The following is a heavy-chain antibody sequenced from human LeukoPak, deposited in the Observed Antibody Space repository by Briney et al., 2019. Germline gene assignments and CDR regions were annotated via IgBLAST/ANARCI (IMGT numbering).Heavy chain of an antibody. J-gene: IGHJ4*02. Sequence: SETLSLTCTVSGGSISSGDYYWSWIRQPPGKGLEWIGYIYYSGSTYYNPSLKRRVTISVDTSKNQFSLKLSSVTAADTAVYYCASSRRSARLQFDYWGQGILVTVSS. D-gene: IGHD4-11*01. CDR1: GGSISSGDYY. V-gene: IGHV4-30-4*08. CDR3: ASSRRSARLQFDY. CDR2: IYYSGST.